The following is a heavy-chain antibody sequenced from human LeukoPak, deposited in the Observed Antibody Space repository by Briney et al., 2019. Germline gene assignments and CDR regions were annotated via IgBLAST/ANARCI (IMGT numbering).Heavy chain of an antibody. J-gene: IGHJ4*02. V-gene: IGHV3-21*06. CDR2: ISSSSSYI. CDR3: ARGLGAYCSGGSCTFDS. D-gene: IGHD2-15*01. Sequence: GGSLRLSCSASEFTFSICSMYWVRQSPGKGLEWVSSISSSSSYIYYADSVKGRFTISRDNAKNRLYLQMNSLRAEDTAVYYCARGLGAYCSGGSCTFDSCGQGTLVTVSS. CDR1: EFTFSICS.